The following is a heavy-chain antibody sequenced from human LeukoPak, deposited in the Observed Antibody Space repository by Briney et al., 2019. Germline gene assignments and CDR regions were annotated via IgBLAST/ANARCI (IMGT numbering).Heavy chain of an antibody. CDR2: ICTSGST. CDR3: AKSNGYGLVDI. J-gene: IGHJ3*02. CDR1: GGSISSYY. D-gene: IGHD3-10*01. V-gene: IGHV4-4*07. Sequence: SETLSLTCTVSGGSISSYYWSWIRQPAGKGLEWIGRICTSGSTNYNPSLKSRVTMSVDTSKNQLSLKLNSVTAADTAVYYCAKSNGYGLVDIWGQGTMVTVSS.